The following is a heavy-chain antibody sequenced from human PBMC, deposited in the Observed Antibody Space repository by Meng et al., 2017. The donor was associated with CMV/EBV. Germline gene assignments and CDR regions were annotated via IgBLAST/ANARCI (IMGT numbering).Heavy chain of an antibody. CDR2: ISYDGSNK. V-gene: IGHV3-30-3*01. CDR1: GFTSSSYA. J-gene: IGHJ4*02. D-gene: IGHD2-2*01. CDR3: ARDGCSSTSCFYFDY. Sequence: GGSLRLSCAASGFTSSSYAMHWVRQAPGKGLEWVAVISYDGSNKYYADSVKGRFTISRDNSKNTLYLQMNSLRAEDTAVYYCARDGCSSTSCFYFDYWGQGTLVTVSS.